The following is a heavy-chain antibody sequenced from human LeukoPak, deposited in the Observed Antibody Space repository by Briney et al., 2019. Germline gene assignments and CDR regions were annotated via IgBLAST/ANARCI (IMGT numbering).Heavy chain of an antibody. D-gene: IGHD6-19*01. CDR1: GFTFSGYW. CDR3: AGGRGWLIDY. Sequence: GGSLRLSCAGSGFTFSGYWMNWVRQIPGKGLEWVAIIEQDGSEQFYVDSVKGRFTISRDNAKSSLYLQMNSLRDEDTAVYYCAGGRGWLIDYWGQGTLVTVSP. CDR2: IEQDGSEQ. V-gene: IGHV3-7*04. J-gene: IGHJ4*02.